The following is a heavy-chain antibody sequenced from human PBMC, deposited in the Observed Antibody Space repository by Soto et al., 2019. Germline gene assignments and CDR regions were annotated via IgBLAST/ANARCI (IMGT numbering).Heavy chain of an antibody. J-gene: IGHJ4*02. Sequence: QVQLQESGPRLVKPSQTLSLTCTVSGGSISSGGYYWSWIRQHPGKALGWIGYIYYSGSTYYNPSLKSRVTISVDTTKNQFSLKLSSVAAADTAVYYCARVSGDRRYFDYWGQGTLVTVSS. V-gene: IGHV4-31*03. D-gene: IGHD2-21*02. CDR1: GGSISSGGYY. CDR3: ARVSGDRRYFDY. CDR2: IYYSGST.